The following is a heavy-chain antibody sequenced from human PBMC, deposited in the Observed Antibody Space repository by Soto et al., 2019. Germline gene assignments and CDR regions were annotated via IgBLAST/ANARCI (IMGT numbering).Heavy chain of an antibody. Sequence: GGSLRLSCAASGFTVSSNDMSWVRQAPGKGLEWVSVIYSGGSTYYADSVKGRFTISRDNSKNTLYLQMNSLRAEDTAVYYCARDRYGSGVTFDYWGQGTLVTVSS. J-gene: IGHJ4*02. CDR3: ARDRYGSGVTFDY. V-gene: IGHV3-53*01. CDR1: GFTVSSND. D-gene: IGHD3-10*01. CDR2: IYSGGST.